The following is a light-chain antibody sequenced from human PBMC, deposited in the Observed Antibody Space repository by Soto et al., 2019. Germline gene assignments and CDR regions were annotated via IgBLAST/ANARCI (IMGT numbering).Light chain of an antibody. Sequence: QSALTQPASVSGSPGQSITISCTGTSSDVGSYNLVSWYQQHPGKAPKLMIYEVSKRPSGVSNRFSGSKSGNTASLTISGLQAEDEADYYCYSYAGSSTFVFGGGTKVTVL. CDR2: EVS. J-gene: IGLJ3*02. CDR3: YSYAGSSTFV. V-gene: IGLV2-23*02. CDR1: SSDVGSYNL.